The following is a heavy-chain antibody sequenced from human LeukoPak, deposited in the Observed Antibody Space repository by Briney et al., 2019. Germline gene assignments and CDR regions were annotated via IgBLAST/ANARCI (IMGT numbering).Heavy chain of an antibody. CDR3: ARVSHINCFDP. J-gene: IGHJ5*02. Sequence: PSETLSLTCTVSGGSISSRNYYWSWIRQPAGKGLEWIGRFYITGSTNYNPSLKSRVTISVDTSKNQFSLKLSSVTAADTAVYYCARVSHINCFDPWGQGTLVTVSS. V-gene: IGHV4-61*02. D-gene: IGHD2-21*01. CDR1: GGSISSRNYY. CDR2: FYITGST.